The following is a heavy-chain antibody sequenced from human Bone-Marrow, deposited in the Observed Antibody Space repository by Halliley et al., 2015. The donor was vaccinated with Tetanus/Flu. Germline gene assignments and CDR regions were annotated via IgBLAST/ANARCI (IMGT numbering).Heavy chain of an antibody. V-gene: IGHV3-53*01. Sequence: GSAFYADTVKGLFPLPRDNSKNPLYLQMNSLRAEDTAVYYCARDRWGSGGNSGGDYYYGMDIWGQGTTVTVSS. D-gene: IGHD2-21*02. J-gene: IGHJ6*02. CDR2: GSA. CDR3: ARDRWGSGGNSGGDYYYGMDI.